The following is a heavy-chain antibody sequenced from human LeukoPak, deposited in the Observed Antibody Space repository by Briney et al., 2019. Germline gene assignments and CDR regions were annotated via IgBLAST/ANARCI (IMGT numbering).Heavy chain of an antibody. CDR3: ARRRGSSGSFFFDY. Sequence: GGSLRLSCAASGFTFSNYWMSRVRQAPGKGLEWVANIKQDGGEKYYVDSVEGRFTISRDNAKYSLYLQMNSLRAEDTAVYYCARRRGSSGSFFFDYWGQGTLVTVSS. CDR1: GFTFSNYW. J-gene: IGHJ4*02. D-gene: IGHD1-26*01. CDR2: IKQDGGEK. V-gene: IGHV3-7*01.